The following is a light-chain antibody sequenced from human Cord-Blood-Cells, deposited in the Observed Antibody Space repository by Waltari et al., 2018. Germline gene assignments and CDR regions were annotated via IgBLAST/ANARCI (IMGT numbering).Light chain of an antibody. V-gene: IGLV2-14*01. CDR3: SSYTSSSTYV. CDR2: DVS. J-gene: IGLJ1*01. Sequence: QSALTQPASVSGSPGQSITISCTGTSSDVGGYNYVSCYQQHPGKAPTLMIYDVSKRPGGASSRFSCSKAGNAASLTISGLQAEDEADYYCSSYTSSSTYVFGTGTKVTVL. CDR1: SSDVGGYNY.